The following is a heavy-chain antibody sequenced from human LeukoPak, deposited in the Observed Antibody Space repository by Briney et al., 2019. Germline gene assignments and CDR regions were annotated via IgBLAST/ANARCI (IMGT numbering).Heavy chain of an antibody. J-gene: IGHJ4*02. Sequence: GGSLRLSCTASGFTFGDYAMSWVRQAPGKGLEWVGFIRSKAYGGTTEYAASVKGRFTISRDDSKSIAYLQMNSLETEDTAVYYCTREAYYYGSGSYYTFGYWGQGTLVTVSS. D-gene: IGHD3-10*01. CDR3: TREAYYYGSGSYYTFGY. CDR1: GFTFGDYA. CDR2: IRSKAYGGTT. V-gene: IGHV3-49*04.